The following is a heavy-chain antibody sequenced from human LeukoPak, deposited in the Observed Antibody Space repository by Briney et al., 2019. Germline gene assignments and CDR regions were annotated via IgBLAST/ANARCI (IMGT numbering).Heavy chain of an antibody. CDR1: GFTLSSYA. J-gene: IGHJ4*02. CDR3: ARGVNYYDSSAYSY. V-gene: IGHV3-21*01. D-gene: IGHD3-22*01. CDR2: ITSSSSYI. Sequence: GGSLRLSCAASGFTLSSYAMSWVRQAPGMGLEWVSSITSSSSYIYYADSVKGRFTISRDNAKNSLYLQMNSLRAEDTAVYYCARGVNYYDSSAYSYWGQGTLVTVSS.